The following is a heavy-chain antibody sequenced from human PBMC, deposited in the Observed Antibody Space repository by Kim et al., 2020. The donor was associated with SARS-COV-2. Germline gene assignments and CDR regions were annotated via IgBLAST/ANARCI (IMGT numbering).Heavy chain of an antibody. CDR1: GGSFSGYY. D-gene: IGHD1-26*01. CDR3: ARGGRSGSYWASDY. CDR2: INHSGST. Sequence: SETLSLTCAVYGGSFSGYYWSWIRQPPGKGLEWIGEINHSGSTNYNPSLKSRVTISVDTSKNQFSLKLSSVTAADTAVYYCARGGRSGSYWASDYWGQGTLVTVSS. V-gene: IGHV4-34*01. J-gene: IGHJ4*02.